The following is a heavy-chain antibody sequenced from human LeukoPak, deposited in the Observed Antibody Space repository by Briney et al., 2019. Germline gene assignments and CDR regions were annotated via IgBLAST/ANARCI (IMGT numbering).Heavy chain of an antibody. CDR1: GGSISSYY. V-gene: IGHV4-59*08. Sequence: SETLSLTCTVSGGSISSYYWSWIRQPPGKGLEWIGYIYYSGSTNYNPSLKSRLTISVDTSKNQFSLKLSSVTAADTAVYYCARHVLRYFDWSIDYWGQGTLVTVSS. CDR2: IYYSGST. CDR3: ARHVLRYFDWSIDY. J-gene: IGHJ4*02. D-gene: IGHD3-9*01.